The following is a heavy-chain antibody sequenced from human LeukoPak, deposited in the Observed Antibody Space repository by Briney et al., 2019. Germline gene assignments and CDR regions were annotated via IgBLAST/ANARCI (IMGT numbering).Heavy chain of an antibody. CDR1: GFTFSSYG. CDR3: ARDRGYSCGY. CDR2: ISGSGDST. V-gene: IGHV3-23*01. J-gene: IGHJ4*02. D-gene: IGHD5-18*01. Sequence: GGSLRLSCAASGFTFSSYGMSWVRQAPGKGLEWVSTISGSGDSTYYADSVKGRFTISRDNSKNTLYLQMNSLRAEDTAVYYCARDRGYSCGYWGQGTLVTVSS.